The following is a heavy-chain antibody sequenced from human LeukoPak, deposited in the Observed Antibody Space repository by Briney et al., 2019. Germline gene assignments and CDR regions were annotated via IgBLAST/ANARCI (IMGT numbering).Heavy chain of an antibody. J-gene: IGHJ3*02. D-gene: IGHD5-24*01. CDR1: GGSISSYY. CDR3: AGRLWRRDGYKLSAFYI. Sequence: SETLSLTCTVSGGSISSYYWNWIRQPPGKGLEWIGYIYYSGSTNYNPSLKSRVTISVDTSKNQFSLKLSSVTAAGTAVYYCAGRLWRRDGYKLSAFYIWDQGTMVTVSS. CDR2: IYYSGST. V-gene: IGHV4-59*01.